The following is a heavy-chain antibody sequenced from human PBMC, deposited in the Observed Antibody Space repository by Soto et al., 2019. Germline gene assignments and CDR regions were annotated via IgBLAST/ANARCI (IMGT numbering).Heavy chain of an antibody. Sequence: GGSLRLSCAASGFTFSSYSMNWVRQAPGKGLEWVASISSSSSYIYYADSVKGRFTISRDNPKNTLYLQMNSLRAEDTAVYYCARHRYRLLRLGSWFYPWGQGTLVTVS. CDR1: GFTFSSYS. J-gene: IGHJ5*02. D-gene: IGHD3-16*01. CDR3: ARHRYRLLRLGSWFYP. V-gene: IGHV3-21*01. CDR2: ISSSSSYI.